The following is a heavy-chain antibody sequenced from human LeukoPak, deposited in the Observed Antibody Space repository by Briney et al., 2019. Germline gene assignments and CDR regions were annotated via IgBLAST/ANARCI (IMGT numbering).Heavy chain of an antibody. J-gene: IGHJ6*02. CDR1: GYSFTSYW. CDR2: IYPGDSDT. CDR3: ARRQASCTNGVCYTLYDMDV. Sequence: GESLKISCKGSGYSFTSYWIGWVRQMLGKGLEWMGIIYPGDSDTRYSPSFQGQVTISADKSISTAYLQWSSLKASDTAMYYCARRQASCTNGVCYTLYDMDVWGQGTTVTVSS. D-gene: IGHD2-8*01. V-gene: IGHV5-51*01.